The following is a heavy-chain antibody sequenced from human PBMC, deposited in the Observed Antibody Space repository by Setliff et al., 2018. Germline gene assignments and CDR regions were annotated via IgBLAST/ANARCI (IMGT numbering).Heavy chain of an antibody. CDR2: IGPYNGNT. CDR3: AKEPALSLTESIRRSYYDYALDV. D-gene: IGHD3-10*01. V-gene: IGHV1-18*01. CDR1: GGTFSSFL. J-gene: IGHJ6*02. Sequence: ASVKVSCKNSGGTFSSFLVSWVRQAPGKGFEWMGWIGPYNGNTYYAQKFQGRITMTTDTTTSTSYMELWSLTSDDTAIYFCAKEPALSLTESIRRSYYDYALDVWGQGTTVTVSS.